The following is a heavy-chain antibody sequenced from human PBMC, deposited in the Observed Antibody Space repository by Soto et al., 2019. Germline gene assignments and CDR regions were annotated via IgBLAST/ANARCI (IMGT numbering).Heavy chain of an antibody. D-gene: IGHD3-9*01. CDR3: ARDGRGFEGYYYYMDV. CDR2: IWYDGSNK. J-gene: IGHJ6*03. Sequence: PCCSLGLCCAACGERVWSSVVAGARKTQGKGLEWVAVIWYDGSNKYYADSVKGRFTISRDNSKNTLYLQMNSLRAEDTAVYYCARDGRGFEGYYYYMDVWGKGTTVTVSS. CDR1: GERVWSSV. V-gene: IGHV3-33*01.